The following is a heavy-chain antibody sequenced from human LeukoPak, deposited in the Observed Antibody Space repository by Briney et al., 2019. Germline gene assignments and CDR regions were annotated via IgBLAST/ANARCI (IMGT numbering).Heavy chain of an antibody. V-gene: IGHV3-30*01. CDR1: GFTFSSYA. D-gene: IGHD3/OR15-3a*01. CDR2: ISYDGSNK. CDR3: ARDRAARQDWVEFDA. Sequence: PGGSLRLSCAASGFTFSSYAMHWVRQAPGKGLEWVAVISYDGSNKYYADSVKGRFTISRDNSKNTMYLQMNSLRAEDTAVYYCARDRAARQDWVEFDAWGQGTPGIVSS. J-gene: IGHJ5*02.